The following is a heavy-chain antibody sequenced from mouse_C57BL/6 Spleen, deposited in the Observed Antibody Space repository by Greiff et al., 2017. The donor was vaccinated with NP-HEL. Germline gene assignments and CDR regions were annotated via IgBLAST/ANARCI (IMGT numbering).Heavy chain of an antibody. Sequence: QVQLQQPGAELVKPGASVKVSCKASGYTFTGSWMHWVKRRPGQGLEWIGRIHPSDSDTTYNQKFKGKATLTVDKSSSTAYMQLSSLTSEDSAVYYCAIWGTQGYAMDYWGQGTSVTVSS. J-gene: IGHJ4*01. CDR1: GYTFTGSW. D-gene: IGHD2-14*01. V-gene: IGHV1-74*01. CDR2: IHPSDSDT. CDR3: AIWGTQGYAMDY.